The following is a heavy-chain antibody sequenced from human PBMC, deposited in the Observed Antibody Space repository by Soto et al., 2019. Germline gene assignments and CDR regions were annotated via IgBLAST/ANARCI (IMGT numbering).Heavy chain of an antibody. CDR2: ITSSSGTM. V-gene: IGHV3-48*01. Sequence: EVQLVESGGGLVQPGGSLRLSCAASGFTFSIHSMNWVRQAPGKGLEWISYITSSSGTMYADSVKGRFTISRDNAKNSLYLQMNSLRAEDTAVYFCVGEVGFQLIYWGQGTLVTVSS. CDR3: VGEVGFQLIY. CDR1: GFTFSIHS. J-gene: IGHJ4*02. D-gene: IGHD2-2*01.